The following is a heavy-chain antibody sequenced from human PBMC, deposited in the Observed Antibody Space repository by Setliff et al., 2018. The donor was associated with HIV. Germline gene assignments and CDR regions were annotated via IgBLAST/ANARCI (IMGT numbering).Heavy chain of an antibody. D-gene: IGHD2-15*01. CDR3: ASRGYCSGGSCYIYYYYYGMDV. Sequence: PSETLSLTCSVYGTSFSDHYWSWVRQTPGKGLEWIGEMNQSGTTNYNPSLKSRVTMSIDTSKNQFSLKLSSVTAADTAVYYCASRGYCSGGSCYIYYYYYGMDVWGQGTTVTVSS. CDR1: GTSFSDHY. V-gene: IGHV4-34*01. CDR2: MNQSGTT. J-gene: IGHJ6*02.